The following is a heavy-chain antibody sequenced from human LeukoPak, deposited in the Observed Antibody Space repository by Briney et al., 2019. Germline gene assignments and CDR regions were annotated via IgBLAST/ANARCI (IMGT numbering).Heavy chain of an antibody. J-gene: IGHJ4*02. D-gene: IGHD6-19*01. V-gene: IGHV4-39*01. Sequence: SPSETLSLTCTVSGGSISSSNYYSGWIRQPPGKGLEWIATVYYSGSTYYNPSLKSRVTMSVDTSENRFSLKLSSVTAADTAVYYCARHQIQYSSPSHFDYWGQGTLVTVSS. CDR1: GGSISSSNYY. CDR2: VYYSGST. CDR3: ARHQIQYSSPSHFDY.